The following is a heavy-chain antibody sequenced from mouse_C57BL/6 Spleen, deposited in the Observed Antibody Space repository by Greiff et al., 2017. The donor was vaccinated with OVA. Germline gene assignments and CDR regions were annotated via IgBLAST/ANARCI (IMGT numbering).Heavy chain of an antibody. V-gene: IGHV1-82*01. CDR2: IYPGDGDT. D-gene: IGHD1-1*01. J-gene: IGHJ4*01. Sequence: VQLVESGPELVKPGASVKISCKASGYAFSSSWMNWVKQRPGKGLEWIGRIYPGDGDTNYNGKFKGKATLTADKSSSTAYMQLSSLTSEDSAVYFCARGTYYGSSYYAMDYWGQGTSVTVSS. CDR3: ARGTYYGSSYYAMDY. CDR1: GYAFSSSW.